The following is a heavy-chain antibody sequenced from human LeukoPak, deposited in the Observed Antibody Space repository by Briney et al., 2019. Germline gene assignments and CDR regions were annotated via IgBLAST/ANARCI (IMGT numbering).Heavy chain of an antibody. V-gene: IGHV3-23*01. J-gene: IGHJ5*01. CDR3: AKDRHAPGRYCSSTTCFPFDS. CDR2: ISGSGGST. D-gene: IGHD2-2*01. Sequence: GGSLRLSCAASGFTFDDYGMSWVRQAPGKGLEWVSVISGSGGSTYYADSVKGRFTISRDNSKSTLYLQMNSLRAEDTAVYYCAKDRHAPGRYCSSTTCFPFDSWGQGTLVTVSS. CDR1: GFTFDDYG.